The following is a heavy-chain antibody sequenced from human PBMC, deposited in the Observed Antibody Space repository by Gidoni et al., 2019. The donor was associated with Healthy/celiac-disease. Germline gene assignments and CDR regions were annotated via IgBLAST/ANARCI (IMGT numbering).Heavy chain of an antibody. J-gene: IGHJ4*02. CDR3: ARLWFGEFSYYFDY. V-gene: IGHV3-7*04. D-gene: IGHD3-10*01. CDR1: GFTSSSYC. CDR2: INQDGSEK. Sequence: EVQLVESGGGLVQPGGSLRLSCAASGFTSSSYCLSWVRQAPGKGREWVSNINQDGSEKYYVDSVKGRFTISRDNAKNSLYLQMNSLRAEDTAVYYCARLWFGEFSYYFDYWGQGTLVTVSS.